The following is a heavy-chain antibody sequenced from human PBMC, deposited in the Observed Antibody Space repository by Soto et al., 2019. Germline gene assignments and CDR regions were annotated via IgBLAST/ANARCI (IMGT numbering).Heavy chain of an antibody. Sequence: EVHLVESGGGLVQPGGSLRLSCAGSGFTFSNYWMSWVRQAPGKGLEWVANIKEDGSETYYLDSVKGRFTISRDNAKNSLYLQMNSLRAEDTALYYCAREERWGQGTLVTVSS. CDR1: GFTFSNYW. J-gene: IGHJ4*02. CDR3: AREER. CDR2: IKEDGSET. D-gene: IGHD1-1*01. V-gene: IGHV3-7*05.